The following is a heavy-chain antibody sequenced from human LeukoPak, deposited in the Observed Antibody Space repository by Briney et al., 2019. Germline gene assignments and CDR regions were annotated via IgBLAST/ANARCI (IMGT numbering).Heavy chain of an antibody. J-gene: IGHJ3*02. Sequence: SETLSLTCTVSGCSISSCYWSWLRQPAGKGLEWIGRIYTSGSTNYNPSLKSRVTTSVDTSKNQFSLKLTSVTAADTAVYYCAATLLTDFWTGYLGGGAFDIWGQGTMVTVSS. CDR3: AATLLTDFWTGYLGGGAFDI. D-gene: IGHD3/OR15-3a*01. CDR2: IYTSGST. V-gene: IGHV4-4*07. CDR1: GCSISSCY.